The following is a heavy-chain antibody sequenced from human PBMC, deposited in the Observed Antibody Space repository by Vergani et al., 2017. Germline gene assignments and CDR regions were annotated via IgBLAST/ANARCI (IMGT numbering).Heavy chain of an antibody. D-gene: IGHD3-10*01. V-gene: IGHV4-61*02. CDR2: IHTSGRT. Sequence: QVQLQESGPGLVKPSQTLSLTCTVSGGSINSHNYYWVWIRPAAGKGLEWIGRIHTSGRTNYNPSLKSLVTMSEDTSKKQFSLNLTSVTAADTAVYFCARGSCLVGSYYKPLFDFWGQGILVTVSS. J-gene: IGHJ4*02. CDR1: GGSINSHNYY. CDR3: ARGSCLVGSYYKPLFDF.